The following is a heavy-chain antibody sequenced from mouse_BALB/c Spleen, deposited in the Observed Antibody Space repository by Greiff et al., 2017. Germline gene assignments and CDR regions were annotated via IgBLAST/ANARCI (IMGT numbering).Heavy chain of an antibody. Sequence: EVLLVESGGGLVKPGGSLKLSCAASGFTFSSYAMSWVRQTPEKRLEWVASISSGGSTYYPDSVKGRFTISRDNARNILYLQMSSLRSEDTAMYYCARAFITTATGAMDNWGQGTSVTVSS. CDR2: ISSGGST. J-gene: IGHJ4*01. CDR3: ARAFITTATGAMDN. V-gene: IGHV5-6-5*01. CDR1: GFTFSSYA. D-gene: IGHD1-2*01.